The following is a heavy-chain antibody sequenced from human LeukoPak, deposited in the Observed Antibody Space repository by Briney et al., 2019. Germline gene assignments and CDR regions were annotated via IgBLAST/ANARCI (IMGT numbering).Heavy chain of an antibody. Sequence: SETLSLTCTVSAGSIKNNYCSWIRQPPGNALEWIGSVYSSGNTNYNPSLKSRVTMSIETSKNQFSLKVPSVTSADTAVYYCAGGAFDGPLYGTYWYFHVWGRGTLVTVSS. CDR2: VYSSGNT. V-gene: IGHV4-59*01. CDR3: AGGAFDGPLYGTYWYFHV. J-gene: IGHJ2*01. CDR1: AGSIKNNY. D-gene: IGHD3-3*02.